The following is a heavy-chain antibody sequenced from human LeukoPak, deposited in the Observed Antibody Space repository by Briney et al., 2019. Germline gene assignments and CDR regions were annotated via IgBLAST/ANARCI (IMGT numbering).Heavy chain of an antibody. Sequence: SETLSLTCTISGGSIDTSDYYWGWIRQPPGKGLEWVGSIYFSGSTYYNPSLKSRVTISVDTSKNQFSLKLSSVTAADTAVYYCARDQGGSGSYSSLYFDYWGQGTLVTVSS. CDR3: ARDQGGSGSYSSLYFDY. CDR1: GGSIDTSDYY. CDR2: IYFSGST. J-gene: IGHJ4*02. D-gene: IGHD3-10*01. V-gene: IGHV4-39*07.